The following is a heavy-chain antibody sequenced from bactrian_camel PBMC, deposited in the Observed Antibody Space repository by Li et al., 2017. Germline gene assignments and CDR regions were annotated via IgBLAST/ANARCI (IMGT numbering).Heavy chain of an antibody. CDR1: GVPASKKC. J-gene: IGHJ4*01. D-gene: IGHD3*01. CDR2: IRLGNR. Sequence: HVQLVESGGGSVQAGGSLRLSCAVSGVPASKKCMGWFRQPPGKERDAIATIRLGNRYYDDSVQGRFTIAQDNAKNTVVLQMNSLKPEDTAMYYCNARCLWRAALYWGQGTQVTVS. CDR3: NARCLWRAALY. V-gene: IGHV3S53*01.